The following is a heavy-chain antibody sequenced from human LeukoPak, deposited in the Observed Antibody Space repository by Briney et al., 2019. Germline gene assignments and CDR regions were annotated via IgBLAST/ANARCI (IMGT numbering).Heavy chain of an antibody. Sequence: GGSLRLSCAASGFTFSSYGMHWVRQAPGKGLEWVAFIRYDGSNKYYADSVKGRFTISRDNSKNTLYLQMNSLRAEDTAVYYCAKEPPKMVGATLDYWGQGTLVTVSS. D-gene: IGHD1-26*01. CDR2: IRYDGSNK. V-gene: IGHV3-30*02. J-gene: IGHJ4*02. CDR1: GFTFSSYG. CDR3: AKEPPKMVGATLDY.